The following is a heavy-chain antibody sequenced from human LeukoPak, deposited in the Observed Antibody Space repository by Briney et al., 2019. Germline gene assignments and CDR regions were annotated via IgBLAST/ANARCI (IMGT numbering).Heavy chain of an antibody. Sequence: GGSLRLSCAASGFTFSSYSMNWVRQAPGKGLEWVSSISSSSTYIYYADSVKGRFTISRDNAKNSLYPQMNSLRAEDTAVYYCARDRTDGDYWGQGTLVTVSS. D-gene: IGHD1-1*01. CDR3: ARDRTDGDY. J-gene: IGHJ4*02. V-gene: IGHV3-21*01. CDR1: GFTFSSYS. CDR2: ISSSSTYI.